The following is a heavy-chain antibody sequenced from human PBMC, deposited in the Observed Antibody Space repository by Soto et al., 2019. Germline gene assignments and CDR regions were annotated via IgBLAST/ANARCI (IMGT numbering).Heavy chain of an antibody. Sequence: QVQLVQSGAEVKKPGASVKVSCKASGYTFTTYSITWVRQAPGQGLEWMGWISGSNGNTNYAQRLQGRVTMTTDTSTSTAYMELRSLPSDDTAVYYCARAYSSSSRYFDFWGQGDLVTVSS. CDR1: GYTFTTYS. CDR3: ARAYSSSSRYFDF. CDR2: ISGSNGNT. V-gene: IGHV1-18*01. J-gene: IGHJ4*02. D-gene: IGHD6-6*01.